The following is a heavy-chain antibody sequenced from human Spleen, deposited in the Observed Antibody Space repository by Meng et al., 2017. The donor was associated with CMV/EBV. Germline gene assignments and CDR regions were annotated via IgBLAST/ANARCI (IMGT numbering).Heavy chain of an antibody. J-gene: IGHJ4*02. CDR2: ISYDGSNK. CDR3: AKDGAYY. V-gene: IGHV3-30*18. CDR1: GFTFSSYS. Sequence: QVQLVESGGGVVQPGRSLRVSCAASGFTFSSYSMHWVRQAPGKGLEWVAVISYDGSNKYYSDSVKGRFTISRDNSKNTLYLQMNSLRAEDTAVYYCAKDGAYYWGQGTLVTVSS. D-gene: IGHD2-21*01.